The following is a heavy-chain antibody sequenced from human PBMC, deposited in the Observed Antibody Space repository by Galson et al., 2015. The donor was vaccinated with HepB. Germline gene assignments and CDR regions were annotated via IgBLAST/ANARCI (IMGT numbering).Heavy chain of an antibody. D-gene: IGHD2-15*01. V-gene: IGHV1-69*06. J-gene: IGHJ5*02. CDR3: ANGGECSGGSCYEGS. Sequence: SVKVSCKVSGGIFNSYAISWVRQAPGQGLEWMGGIIPIFGTGNYAQNFQDRVTITADKSTKTVYMELRSLKSEDTAVYYCANGGECSGGSCYEGSWGQGTLVTVSS. CDR1: GGIFNSYA. CDR2: IIPIFGTG.